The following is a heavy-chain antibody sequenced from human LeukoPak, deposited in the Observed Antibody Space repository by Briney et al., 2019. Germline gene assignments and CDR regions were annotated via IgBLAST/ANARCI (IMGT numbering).Heavy chain of an antibody. V-gene: IGHV4-59*08. CDR3: ARHRTDGTDLFDY. Sequence: KSSETLSLTCTVSGVSISSYYWSWIRQPPGKGLEWIAYIYNSGSTKHNPSLKSRVTISVDTSKNQLSLTMSSVTAADTAVYYCARHRTDGTDLFDYWGQGSLVTVSS. CDR2: IYNSGST. J-gene: IGHJ4*02. D-gene: IGHD3/OR15-3a*01. CDR1: GVSISSYY.